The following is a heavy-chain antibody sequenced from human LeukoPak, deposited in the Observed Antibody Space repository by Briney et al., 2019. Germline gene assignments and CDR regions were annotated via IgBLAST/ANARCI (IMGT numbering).Heavy chain of an antibody. CDR2: IIPILNVA. J-gene: IGHJ3*02. Sequence: GAPVKVSCKASGDNFSSYVLTWVRQAPGQGLEWMGRIIPILNVANFAQKFRGRVSITADKSTTTAHLELSNLRSEDTAVYYCTREGVYSPDPTSYHRLPFDIWGKGTVVIVS. D-gene: IGHD3-16*02. CDR1: GDNFSSYV. V-gene: IGHV1-69*04. CDR3: TREGVYSPDPTSYHRLPFDI.